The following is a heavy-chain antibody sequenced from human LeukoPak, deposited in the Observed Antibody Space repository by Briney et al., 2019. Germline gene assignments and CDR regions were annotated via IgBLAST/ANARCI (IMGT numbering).Heavy chain of an antibody. CDR3: TRDRGYSGYALYDL. CDR1: GFTFGDYG. CDR2: IRDKSYSGAT. V-gene: IGHV3-49*04. Sequence: PGRSLRLSCTGSGFTFGDYGMSWVRQAPGQGQEWVGFIRDKSYSGATEYAASEKGRFTISRDDSKRLAYLQMNSLKIEDTAVYFCTRDRGYSGYALYDLWGQGTLVTVSS. J-gene: IGHJ4*02. D-gene: IGHD5-12*01.